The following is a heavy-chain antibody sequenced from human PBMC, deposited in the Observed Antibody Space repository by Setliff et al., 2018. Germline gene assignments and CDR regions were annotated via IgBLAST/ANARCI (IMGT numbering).Heavy chain of an antibody. CDR3: SRDPNGDYVGAFDP. Sequence: GGSLRLSCAASAFTFNKYAVTWLRQAPGKGLEWVSSITVSGHSTYADSVKGRFSISRDNSRNTLYLQMNSLRAEDAASYFCSRDPNGDYVGAFDPWGQGILVTVSS. V-gene: IGHV3-23*01. J-gene: IGHJ5*02. CDR2: ITVSGHST. CDR1: AFTFNKYA. D-gene: IGHD4-17*01.